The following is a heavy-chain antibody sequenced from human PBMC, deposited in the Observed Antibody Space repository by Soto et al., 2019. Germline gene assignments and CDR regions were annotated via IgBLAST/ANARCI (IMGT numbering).Heavy chain of an antibody. J-gene: IGHJ6*02. CDR3: AKDSYGMDV. CDR2: ISYDGSNK. CDR1: GFTFSNYD. V-gene: IGHV3-30*18. Sequence: QVQLVESGGGVVQPWRSLRLSCAASGFTFSNYDMYWVRQAPGKGLEWVAVISYDGSNKYYEDSVKGRFTISRDNPKNKLNLQMNSLRTENTAVYYCAKDSYGMDVWGQGTTVIVS.